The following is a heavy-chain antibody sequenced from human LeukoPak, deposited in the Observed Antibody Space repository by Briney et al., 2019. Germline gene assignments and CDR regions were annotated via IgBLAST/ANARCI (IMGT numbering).Heavy chain of an antibody. CDR2: ISSSGSTI. CDR3: ARDRAYCGGDCYSSGMDV. D-gene: IGHD2-21*02. J-gene: IGHJ6*02. Sequence: GGSLRLSCAASGFTFSDYYMSWIRQAPGKGLEWVSYISSSGSTIYYADSVKGRFTISRDNSKNTLYLQMNSLRAEDTAVYYCARDRAYCGGDCYSSGMDVWGQGTTVTVSS. V-gene: IGHV3-11*01. CDR1: GFTFSDYY.